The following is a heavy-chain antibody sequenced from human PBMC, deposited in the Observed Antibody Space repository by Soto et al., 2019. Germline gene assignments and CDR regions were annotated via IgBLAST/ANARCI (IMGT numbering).Heavy chain of an antibody. V-gene: IGHV4-30-4*01. CDR3: ARDRYGENYYYYYGMDV. CDR2: IYYSGST. D-gene: IGHD3-16*02. J-gene: IGHJ6*02. CDR1: GGSISSGDYY. Sequence: TLSLTCTVSGGSISSGDYYWSWIRQPPGKGLEWIGYIYYSGSTYYNPSLKSRVTISVDTSKNQFPLKLSSVTAADTAVYYCARDRYGENYYYYYGMDVWGQGTTVTVSS.